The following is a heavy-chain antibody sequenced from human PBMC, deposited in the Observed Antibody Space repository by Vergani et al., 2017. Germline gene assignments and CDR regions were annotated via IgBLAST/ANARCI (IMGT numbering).Heavy chain of an antibody. V-gene: IGHV3-30*03. D-gene: IGHD1-1*01. CDR3: ATKSCGTPGCQIGYFRE. CDR1: GFTSSYYG. Sequence: QVHLVESGGGVAQPGRSLRLSCVVSGFTSSYYGMHWVRQAPGKGLEWVAVISYGGTQKYYADSVKGRFTISRDNSKSTLYLQMNSLRTEDTAVYYCATKSCGTPGCQIGYFREWGQGTLVTVSS. J-gene: IGHJ1*01. CDR2: ISYGGTQK.